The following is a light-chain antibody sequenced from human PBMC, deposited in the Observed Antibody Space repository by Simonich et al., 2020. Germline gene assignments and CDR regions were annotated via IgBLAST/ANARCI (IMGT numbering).Light chain of an antibody. CDR3: QQYYSTPPLT. Sequence: EIVMTQSPATLSVSLGERATINCKSSQSVFYSSNNKNYLAWYQQKPGQPPKLLIYLAATRESWVPARFSGSGSGTDFTLTISSLQAEDVAVYYCQQYYSTPPLTFGGGTKVEIK. CDR1: QSVFYSSNNKNY. CDR2: LAA. J-gene: IGKJ4*01. V-gene: IGKV4-1*01.